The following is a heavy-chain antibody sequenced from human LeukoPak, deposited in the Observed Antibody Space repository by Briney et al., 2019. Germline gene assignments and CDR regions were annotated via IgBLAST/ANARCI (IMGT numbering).Heavy chain of an antibody. CDR1: GGSISSGGYY. J-gene: IGHJ5*02. CDR3: ASAYSSSWYQGVWWFDP. D-gene: IGHD6-13*01. V-gene: IGHV4-31*03. CDR2: IYYSGST. Sequence: SETLSLTCTVSGGSISSGGYYWSWIRQHPGKGLEWIGYIYYSGSTYYNPSLKSRATISVDTSKNQFSLKLSSVTAADTAVYYCASAYSSSWYQGVWWFDPWGQGTLVTVSS.